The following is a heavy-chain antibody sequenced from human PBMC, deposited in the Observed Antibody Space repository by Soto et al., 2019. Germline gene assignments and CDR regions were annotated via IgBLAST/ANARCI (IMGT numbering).Heavy chain of an antibody. CDR2: INPNSGGT. CDR1: GYTFTGYY. D-gene: IGHD5-18*01. Sequence: ASVKVSCKASGYTFTGYYMHWVRQAPGQGLEWMGWINPNSGGTNYAQKFQGWVTMTRDTSISTAYMELSRLSSDDTAVYYCAREVRYSYGYYYGMDVWGQGTTVTVSS. V-gene: IGHV1-2*04. CDR3: AREVRYSYGYYYGMDV. J-gene: IGHJ6*02.